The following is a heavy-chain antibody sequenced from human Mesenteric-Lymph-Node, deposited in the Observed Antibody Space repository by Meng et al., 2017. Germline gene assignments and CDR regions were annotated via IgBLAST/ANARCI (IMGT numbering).Heavy chain of an antibody. CDR2: ISSSGSTI. Sequence: GESLKISCAASGFTFSDYYMSWIRQAPGKGLEWVSYISSSGSTIYYADSVKGRFTISRDNAKNSLYLQMNSLRAEETAVYYCAGITPRIDAFDNWGQGTMVTVSS. J-gene: IGHJ3*02. D-gene: IGHD2-15*01. CDR3: AGITPRIDAFDN. CDR1: GFTFSDYY. V-gene: IGHV3-11*04.